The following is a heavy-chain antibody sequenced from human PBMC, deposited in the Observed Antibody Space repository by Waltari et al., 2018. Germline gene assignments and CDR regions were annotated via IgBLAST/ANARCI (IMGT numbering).Heavy chain of an antibody. CDR2: NYYSGST. V-gene: IGHV4-59*01. D-gene: IGHD3-10*01. CDR1: GGSISSSY. J-gene: IGHJ4*02. CDR3: ARGGLGSFDY. Sequence: QVQLQESGPGLVKPSETLSLTCTVSGGSISSSYWSWIRQPPGKGLECIGYNYYSGSTNYNPSLKSRVTISVDTSKNQFSLKLSSVTAADTAVYYCARGGLGSFDYWGQGTLVTVSS.